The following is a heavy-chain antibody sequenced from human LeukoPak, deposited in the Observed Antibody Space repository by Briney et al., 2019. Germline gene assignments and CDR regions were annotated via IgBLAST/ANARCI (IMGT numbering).Heavy chain of an antibody. CDR2: FDPEDGET. D-gene: IGHD3-22*01. J-gene: IGHJ5*02. CDR3: ATASSSGYYKWFDP. V-gene: IGHV1-24*01. Sequence: ASVKVSCKVSGYTLTELSMHWVRQAPGKGLEWMGGFDPEDGETIYAQKFQDRVTMTEDTSTDTAYMELSSLRSEDTAVYYCATASSSGYYKWFDPWGQGTLVTVSS. CDR1: GYTLTELS.